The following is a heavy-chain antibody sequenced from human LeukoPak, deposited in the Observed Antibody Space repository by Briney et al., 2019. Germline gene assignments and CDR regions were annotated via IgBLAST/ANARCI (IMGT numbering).Heavy chain of an antibody. CDR3: ARERRGYCSSTSCYNYGMDV. Sequence: SETLSLTCTVSGGSISSYYWSWIRQPPGKGLEWIGYIHYSGSTSHSPSLKSRVTMSVDASKNQFSLKVRSVTAADTAVYYCARERRGYCSSTSCYNYGMDVWGQGTTVTVSS. J-gene: IGHJ6*02. CDR1: GGSISSYY. CDR2: IHYSGST. D-gene: IGHD2-2*01. V-gene: IGHV4-59*01.